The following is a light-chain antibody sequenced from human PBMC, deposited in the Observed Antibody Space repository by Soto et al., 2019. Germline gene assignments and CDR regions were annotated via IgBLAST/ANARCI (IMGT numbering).Light chain of an antibody. Sequence: EIVLTQSPATLSLSPGESGTLSCRASQSVGSYLARYQQKPGQAPRLLIYDSSNTAPGIPARFSGRGSGTDFTLTISNVEPEDFAVFYCQHYGASPYTFGLGTKLEIK. CDR3: QHYGASPYT. CDR2: DSS. V-gene: IGKV3-11*01. J-gene: IGKJ2*01. CDR1: QSVGSY.